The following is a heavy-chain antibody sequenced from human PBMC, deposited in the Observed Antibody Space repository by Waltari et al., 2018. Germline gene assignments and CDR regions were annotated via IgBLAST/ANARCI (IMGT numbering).Heavy chain of an antibody. D-gene: IGHD5-12*01. CDR2: VYYSGTS. V-gene: IGHV4-39*01. CDR1: GDSISSSNYY. Sequence: QLQLQESGPGLVKPSETLSLSCSVSGDSISSSNYYWGWIRQPPGKGLEWIASVYYSGTSDYNPSIKSRVTISADTSRNQVYLRLTSVTATDTAVYYCARSSAGMPRWLGDYWGQGILVTVSS. J-gene: IGHJ4*02. CDR3: ARSSAGMPRWLGDY.